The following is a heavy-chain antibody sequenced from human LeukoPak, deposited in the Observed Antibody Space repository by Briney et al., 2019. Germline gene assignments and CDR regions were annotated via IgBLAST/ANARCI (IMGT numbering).Heavy chain of an antibody. J-gene: IGHJ6*03. V-gene: IGHV3-30*02. Sequence: PGGSLRLSCEASGFTFSSYGMYWVRQAPGKGLEWVAFIRYDGSNKYYADSVKGRFTVSRDNSKNTLYLQMKSLRAEDTAVYYCAKGGGYEAQYYYYYLDVWGKGTTVTISS. CDR1: GFTFSSYG. CDR3: AKGGGYEAQYYYYYLDV. CDR2: IRYDGSNK. D-gene: IGHD5-12*01.